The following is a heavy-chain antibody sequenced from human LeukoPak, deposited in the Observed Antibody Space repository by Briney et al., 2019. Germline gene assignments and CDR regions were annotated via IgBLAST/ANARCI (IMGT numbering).Heavy chain of an antibody. CDR2: IYSSGST. CDR1: GGSIRSSY. D-gene: IGHD3-16*01. V-gene: IGHV4-59*01. CDR3: ATGSSTYTH. Sequence: SETLSLTCTVSGGSIRSSYWGWIRQPPGKGLEWIGYIYSSGSTDYNPSLKSRVTISVDTSRNQFSLRLSSVTAADTAVYYCATGSSTYTHWGQGTLVTVSS. J-gene: IGHJ4*02.